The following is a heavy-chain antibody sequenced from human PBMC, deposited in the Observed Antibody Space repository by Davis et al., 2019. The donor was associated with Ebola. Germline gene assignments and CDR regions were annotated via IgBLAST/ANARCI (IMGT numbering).Heavy chain of an antibody. Sequence: PSETLSLTCPISGDSVSSGGWNWIRHSPSTGLEWLGRTYYNSKWYNDYAVSVKSRITINPDTSKNQFSLQLNSVTPEDTAVYYCARYTWNNRVFDPWGQGTLVTVSS. V-gene: IGHV6-1*01. CDR3: ARYTWNNRVFDP. D-gene: IGHD1/OR15-1a*01. CDR2: TYYNSKWYN. J-gene: IGHJ5*02. CDR1: GDSVSSGG.